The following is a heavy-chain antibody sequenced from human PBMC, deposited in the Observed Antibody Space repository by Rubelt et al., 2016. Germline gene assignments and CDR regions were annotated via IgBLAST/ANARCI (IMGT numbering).Heavy chain of an antibody. CDR3: TTDNRPTPRLWFGELAY. Sequence: SVSHVWMNCFRQAPGKGLEWVGRIKSKDVGGTTDYAAPVRGRFTVSRDDSKNTLYLQMNSLKTEDTAVYYCTTDNRPTPRLWFGELAYWGQGTLVTVSS. D-gene: IGHD3-10*01. J-gene: IGHJ4*02. V-gene: IGHV3-15*07. CDR2: IKSKDVGGTT. CDR1: SVSHVW.